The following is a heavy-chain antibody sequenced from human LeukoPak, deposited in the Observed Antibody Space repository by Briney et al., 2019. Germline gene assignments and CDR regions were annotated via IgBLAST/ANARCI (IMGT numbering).Heavy chain of an antibody. D-gene: IGHD5-18*01. V-gene: IGHV4-39*01. CDR3: ARRLAYSFGNYFDS. CDR1: GGSISSSSHY. J-gene: IGHJ4*02. CDR2: IYYSGTT. Sequence: SETLSLTCTVSGGSISSSSHYWGWIRQPPGKGLEWIVSIYYSGTTYYNPSLKSRVTISVDTSKNQFSLSLSSVTAADTAVYYCARRLAYSFGNYFDSWGQGTLVTVSS.